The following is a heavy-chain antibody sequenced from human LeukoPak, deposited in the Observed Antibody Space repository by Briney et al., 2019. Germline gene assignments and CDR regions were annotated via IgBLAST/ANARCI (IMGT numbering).Heavy chain of an antibody. Sequence: PGRSLRLSCAASGFTFSSYWMHWVRQVPGKGLVWVARINPGGSSITYADSVKGRFTISGDNAKNTLYLQMDSLRAEDTGVYYCARSNQADDYWGQGTLVTASS. D-gene: IGHD1-14*01. V-gene: IGHV3-74*01. CDR3: ARSNQADDY. CDR2: INPGGSSI. CDR1: GFTFSSYW. J-gene: IGHJ4*02.